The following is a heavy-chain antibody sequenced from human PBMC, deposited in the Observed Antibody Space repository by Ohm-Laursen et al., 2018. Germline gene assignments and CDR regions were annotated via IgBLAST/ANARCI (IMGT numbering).Heavy chain of an antibody. Sequence: ASVKVSCKASGYTFTGYYMHWVRQAPGQGLEWMGWINPNSGGTNYAQKFQGRVTMTRDTSISTAYMELSRLRSDDTAVYYCAREGATGIAGSPVDYWGQGPLVTVSS. J-gene: IGHJ4*02. CDR1: GYTFTGYY. CDR3: AREGATGIAGSPVDY. D-gene: IGHD6-13*01. V-gene: IGHV1-2*02. CDR2: INPNSGGT.